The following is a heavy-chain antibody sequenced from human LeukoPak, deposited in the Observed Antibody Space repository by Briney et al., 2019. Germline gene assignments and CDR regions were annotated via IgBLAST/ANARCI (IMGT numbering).Heavy chain of an antibody. CDR2: IKDDTGNT. Sequence: SGTLCLTCDAFGGSFTDYFWSWVRQSPGKGLEWVGQIKDDTGNTNYNPSLKSRVSISLEKSKNQFSLELRSVTAADTAGYYCARGRIAKIVVVHSFHYGMAVWGQGATVTVSS. V-gene: IGHV4-34*01. D-gene: IGHD3-22*01. J-gene: IGHJ6*02. CDR1: GGSFTDYF. CDR3: ARGRIAKIVVVHSFHYGMAV.